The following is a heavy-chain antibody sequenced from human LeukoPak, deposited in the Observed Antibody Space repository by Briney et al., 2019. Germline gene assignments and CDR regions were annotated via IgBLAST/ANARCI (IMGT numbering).Heavy chain of an antibody. CDR3: AGPLRGYSYGYDY. V-gene: IGHV3-53*01. Sequence: GGSLRLSCAASGFTVSSNYMSWVRQAPGKGLEWVSVIYSGGSTYYADSVKGRFTISRDNSKNTLYLQMNSLRAEDTAVYYCAGPLRGYSYGYDYWGQGTLVTVSS. CDR2: IYSGGST. J-gene: IGHJ4*02. D-gene: IGHD5-18*01. CDR1: GFTVSSNY.